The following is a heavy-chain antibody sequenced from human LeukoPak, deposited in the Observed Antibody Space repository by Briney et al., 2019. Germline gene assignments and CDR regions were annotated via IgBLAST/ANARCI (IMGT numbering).Heavy chain of an antibody. J-gene: IGHJ4*02. D-gene: IGHD6-19*01. CDR3: ARVTYSSGWSFDY. CDR2: IKQDGSEK. CDR1: GFTFSNDW. V-gene: IGHV3-7*01. Sequence: GGSLRLSCAASGFTFSNDWMSWVRQAPGKGLEWVANIKQDGSEKYYVDSVKGRFTISRDNAKNSLYLQMNSLRAEDTVVYCCARVTYSSGWSFDYWGQGTLVTVSS.